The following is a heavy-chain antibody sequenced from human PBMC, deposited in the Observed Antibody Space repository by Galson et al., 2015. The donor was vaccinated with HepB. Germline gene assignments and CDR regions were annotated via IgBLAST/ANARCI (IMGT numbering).Heavy chain of an antibody. CDR3: ARTRAVAGMK. CDR2: IKQDGSGK. V-gene: IGHV3-7*01. D-gene: IGHD6-19*01. CDR1: GFTFSNYW. Sequence: SLRLSCAASGFTFSNYWMSWVRQAPGKGLEWVSNIKQDGSGKYYVDSVKGRFTITRDNAKNSLYLQMNSLRAEDTAVYYCARTRAVAGMKWGQGTLGTVSS. J-gene: IGHJ4*02.